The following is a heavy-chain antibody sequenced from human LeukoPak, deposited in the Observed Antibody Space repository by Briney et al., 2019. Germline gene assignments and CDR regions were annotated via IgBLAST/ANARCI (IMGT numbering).Heavy chain of an antibody. CDR1: GYSISSGYY. CDR2: IYHSGST. Sequence: SETLSLTCTVSGYSISSGYYWGWIRQPPGKGLEWIGSIYHSGSTYYNPSLKSRVTISVDTSKNQFSLKLSSVTAADTAVYYCARPISSSWYGGFDYWGQGTLVTVSS. CDR3: ARPISSSWYGGFDY. V-gene: IGHV4-38-2*02. D-gene: IGHD6-13*01. J-gene: IGHJ4*02.